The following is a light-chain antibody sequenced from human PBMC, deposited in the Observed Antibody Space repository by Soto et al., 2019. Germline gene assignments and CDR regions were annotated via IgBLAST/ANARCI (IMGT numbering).Light chain of an antibody. CDR2: DAS. V-gene: IGKV3-11*01. Sequence: EIELTQSPATLSLSPGERATLSCRASQSVSSYLAWYQQKPGQAPRLLIYDASNRATGIPARFSGSGSGTDFTLTISSLEPEDFAVYYCQQRSHWPPITFGQGTRLEIK. CDR3: QQRSHWPPIT. CDR1: QSVSSY. J-gene: IGKJ5*01.